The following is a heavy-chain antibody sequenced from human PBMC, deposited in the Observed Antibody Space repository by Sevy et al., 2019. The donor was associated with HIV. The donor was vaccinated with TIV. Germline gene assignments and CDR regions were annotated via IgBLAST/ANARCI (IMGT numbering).Heavy chain of an antibody. CDR2: IYYSGST. CDR3: ARPQYGGSHLLFDY. CDR1: GESISNGDYY. D-gene: IGHD5-12*01. Sequence: SETLSLTCTVSGESISNGDYYWSWIRQPPGKGPEWLGSIYYSGSTYYNPSLMSRVTISVDTSRNQFSLKLSSVTTADTAVYYCARPQYGGSHLLFDYWGQGTLVTVSS. V-gene: IGHV4-39*01. J-gene: IGHJ4*02.